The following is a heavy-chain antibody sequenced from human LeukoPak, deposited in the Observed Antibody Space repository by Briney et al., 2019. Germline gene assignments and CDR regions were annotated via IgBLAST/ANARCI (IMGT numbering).Heavy chain of an antibody. CDR2: IYYSGST. V-gene: IGHV4-59*08. CDR1: GGSMNSYY. J-gene: IGHJ4*02. CDR3: ARHVWLQPFDY. D-gene: IGHD3-9*01. Sequence: PSETLSLTCSVSGGSMNSYYWSWIRQSPGKGLEWIGYIYYSGSTNYNPSLKSRVTISVDTYKNHFSLKLSSVTAADTAVYYCARHVWLQPFDYWGQGTLVTVSS.